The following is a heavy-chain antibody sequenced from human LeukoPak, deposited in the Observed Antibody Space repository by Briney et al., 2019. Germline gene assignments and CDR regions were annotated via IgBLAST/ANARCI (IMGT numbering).Heavy chain of an antibody. CDR3: ARDAYSGYDY. CDR1: GGSISTGGYY. CDR2: IYNSGTT. V-gene: IGHV4-31*03. Sequence: SETLSLTCTVSGGSISTGGYYWTWIRQHPGKGLEWIGYIYNSGTTYYNPSLESRVTISGDTSKNQFSLQLTSVTPEDTALYYCARDAYSGYDYWGQGTLVTVSS. D-gene: IGHD5-12*01. J-gene: IGHJ4*02.